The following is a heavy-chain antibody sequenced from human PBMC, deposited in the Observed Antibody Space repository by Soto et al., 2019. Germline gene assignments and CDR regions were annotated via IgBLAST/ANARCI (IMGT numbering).Heavy chain of an antibody. J-gene: IGHJ4*02. CDR2: IIPLFGTA. CDR3: ARLESTMITFDY. Sequence: QVQLVQSGAEVKKPGSSVKISCKTSGDSFKNYAIGWVRQVPGQGLEWTGSIIPLFGTANYARMFEGRVTITADKSTTTVYMELGSLRSEDTAVYYCARLESTMITFDYWGQGTLVTVSS. D-gene: IGHD3-22*01. CDR1: GDSFKNYA. V-gene: IGHV1-69*06.